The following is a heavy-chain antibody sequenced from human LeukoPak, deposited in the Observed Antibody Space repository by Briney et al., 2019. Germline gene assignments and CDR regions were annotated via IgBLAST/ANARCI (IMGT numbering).Heavy chain of an antibody. Sequence: PSETLSLTCTVSGGSINSYYWSWIRQPPGKGLEWIGYFCYSGSTNYNPSLKSRVTISVDTSKNQFSLKLSSVTAVDTAVYYCALGGLRFDYWGQGTLVTVSS. J-gene: IGHJ4*02. CDR2: FCYSGST. V-gene: IGHV4-59*01. D-gene: IGHD5-12*01. CDR3: ALGGLRFDY. CDR1: GGSINSYY.